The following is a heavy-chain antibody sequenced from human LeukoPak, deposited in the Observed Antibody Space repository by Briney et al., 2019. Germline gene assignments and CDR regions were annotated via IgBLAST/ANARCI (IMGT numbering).Heavy chain of an antibody. CDR3: ARWTGVIDS. CDR2: IKQDGSLE. J-gene: IGHJ4*02. D-gene: IGHD2-21*01. V-gene: IGHV3-7*01. Sequence: GGSLKLSCVASGFTFENYWMHWVRQAPGKGPEWVANIKQDGSLEHYMDSVKGRFTISRDNAKNSLILQMDSLRAEDTAVYYCARWTGVIDSWGQGTLVTVSS. CDR1: GFTFENYW.